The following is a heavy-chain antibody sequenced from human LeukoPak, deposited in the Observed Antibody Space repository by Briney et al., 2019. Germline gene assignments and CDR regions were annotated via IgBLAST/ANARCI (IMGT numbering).Heavy chain of an antibody. D-gene: IGHD5-24*01. Sequence: PGGSLRLSCRASGFTFSDYAMSWVRQAPGKGLEWVSGISGSGGSIRYADSVKGRFIISRDNSKNTLYLQMNSLRAEDTAVYYCAKGGDGYNYYFDYWGQETLVTVSS. CDR2: ISGSGGSI. CDR1: GFTFSDYA. J-gene: IGHJ4*02. V-gene: IGHV3-23*01. CDR3: AKGGDGYNYYFDY.